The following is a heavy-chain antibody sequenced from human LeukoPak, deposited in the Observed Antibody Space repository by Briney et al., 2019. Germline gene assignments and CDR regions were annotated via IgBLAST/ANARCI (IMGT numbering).Heavy chain of an antibody. J-gene: IGHJ6*04. CDR1: GGSFRGYY. CDR3: ARAPYCSSILCYTSLYYYYGMDV. CDR2: INHSGST. D-gene: IGHD2-2*02. Sequence: SETLSLTCAVYGGSFRGYYWSWIRQPPGKGLEWIGEINHSGSTNYNPSLKSRVTISVDTSKNQFSLKLSSVTAADTAVYHCARAPYCSSILCYTSLYYYYGMDVWGKGTTVTVSS. V-gene: IGHV4-34*01.